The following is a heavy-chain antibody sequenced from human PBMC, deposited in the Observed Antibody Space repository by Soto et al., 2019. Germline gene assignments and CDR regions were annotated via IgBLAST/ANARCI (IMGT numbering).Heavy chain of an antibody. CDR3: ARDLGGYVHLWDKSTY. D-gene: IGHD5-12*01. V-gene: IGHV3-30*04. CDR1: GFRFSGFG. Sequence: QVQLVESGGGVVQPGASLTLSCAASGFRFSGFGMHWVRQAPGKGLEWVAVISFDASEKFYVDSVKGRFSISRDDSHSKVFLQTNSLRREDTGVSYCARDLGGYVHLWDKSTYWGQGTLVNVS. J-gene: IGHJ1*01. CDR2: ISFDASEK.